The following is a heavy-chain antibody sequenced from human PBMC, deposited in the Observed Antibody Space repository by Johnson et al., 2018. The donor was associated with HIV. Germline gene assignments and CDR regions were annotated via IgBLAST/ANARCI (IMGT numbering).Heavy chain of an antibody. D-gene: IGHD6-19*01. Sequence: VQLVESGGGLVQPGGSLRLSCAASGFTFSSYWMHWVRQAPGKGLEWVSLISWDGGSTYYADSVKGRFTISRDNSKNSLDLQMNSLSAEDTALYYCARIPGSGWEHDAFDIWGQGTMVTVSS. CDR1: GFTFSSYW. V-gene: IGHV3-43D*03. CDR2: ISWDGGST. CDR3: ARIPGSGWEHDAFDI. J-gene: IGHJ3*02.